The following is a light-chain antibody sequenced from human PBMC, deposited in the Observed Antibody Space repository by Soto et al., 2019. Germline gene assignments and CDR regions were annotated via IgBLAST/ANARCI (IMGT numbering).Light chain of an antibody. J-gene: IGKJ1*01. CDR2: DAS. V-gene: IGKV3-20*01. Sequence: EFVLTQSPGTLSLSPGERATLSCRASQTVRNNYLAWYQQKPGQAPRLLIYDASSRATGIPDRFSGGGSGTDFTLTISRLEPEHFAVYYCQHYGSSPETFGQGTKVDIK. CDR1: QTVRNNY. CDR3: QHYGSSPET.